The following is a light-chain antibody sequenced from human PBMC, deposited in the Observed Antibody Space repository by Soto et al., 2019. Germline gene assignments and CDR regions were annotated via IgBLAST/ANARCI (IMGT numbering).Light chain of an antibody. CDR3: MQSLQTPRT. Sequence: DIVMTQSPLSLPVTPGEPASISCRSSQSLLHHNKYNFLDWYLQKPGHSPQLLIYLGSNRASGVPDRFSGSGSGADFTLKISRVEAEDVGVYYCMQSLQTPRTFGQGTKVEI. J-gene: IGKJ1*01. V-gene: IGKV2-28*01. CDR1: QSLLHHNKYNF. CDR2: LGS.